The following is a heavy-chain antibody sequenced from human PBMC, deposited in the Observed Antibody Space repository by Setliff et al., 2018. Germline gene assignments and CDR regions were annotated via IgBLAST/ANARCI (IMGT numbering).Heavy chain of an antibody. CDR1: GGPINSDRYY. CDR3: ASHPRVTIFGVVAFDY. J-gene: IGHJ4*02. CDR2: MYSSGST. V-gene: IGHV4-39*01. Sequence: SETLSLTCTVSGGPINSDRYYWGWIRQPPGKGLEWSGSMYSSGSTYYNPSLKSRVTISVDTSQNQFSLKLSSVTAADTAAYYCASHPRVTIFGVVAFDYWGQGTLVTVSS. D-gene: IGHD3-3*01.